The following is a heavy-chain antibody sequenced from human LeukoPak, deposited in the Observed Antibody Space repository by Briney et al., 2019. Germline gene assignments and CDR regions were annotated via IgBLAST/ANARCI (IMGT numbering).Heavy chain of an antibody. Sequence: GASVKGSCKASGYTFTGCYMHWVRQAPGQGLEWMGWINPNSGGTNYAQKFQGRVTMTRDTSISTAYMELSRLRSDDTAVYYCARRSYSSRRNYYDSSGYSGFDYWGQGTLVTVSS. D-gene: IGHD3-22*01. J-gene: IGHJ4*02. CDR3: ARRSYSSRRNYYDSSGYSGFDY. CDR2: INPNSGGT. V-gene: IGHV1-2*02. CDR1: GYTFTGCY.